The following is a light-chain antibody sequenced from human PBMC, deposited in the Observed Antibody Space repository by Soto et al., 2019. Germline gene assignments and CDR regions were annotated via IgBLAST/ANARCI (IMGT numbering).Light chain of an antibody. V-gene: IGLV1-47*01. Sequence: QSVLTQPPSASGTPGQRVTISCSGSSSNIVSNYVYWYQQLPGTAPKLLIYRNNQRPSGVSDRFSGSKSGTSASLAISGLRSEDEADYYCAAWDDSLSGVVFGGGTKVTVL. CDR3: AAWDDSLSGVV. CDR1: SSNIVSNY. CDR2: RNN. J-gene: IGLJ2*01.